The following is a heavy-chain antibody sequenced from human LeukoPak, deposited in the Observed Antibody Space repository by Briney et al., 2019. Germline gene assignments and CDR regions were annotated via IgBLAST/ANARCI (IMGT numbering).Heavy chain of an antibody. J-gene: IGHJ3*02. Sequence: PGGSLRLSCAASGFTFSNAWMSWVRQAPGKGLEWVGRIKSKTDGGTTDYAAPVKGRFTISRDDSKNTLYLQMNSLKTEDTAVYYCTTGGYVLRYFDWLLYGAFDIWGQGTMVTVSS. CDR3: TTGGYVLRYFDWLLYGAFDI. CDR2: IKSKTDGGTT. V-gene: IGHV3-15*01. CDR1: GFTFSNAW. D-gene: IGHD3-9*01.